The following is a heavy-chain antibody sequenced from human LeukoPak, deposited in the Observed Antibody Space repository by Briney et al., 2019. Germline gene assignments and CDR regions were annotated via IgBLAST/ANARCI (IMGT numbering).Heavy chain of an antibody. CDR1: GGSISSYY. CDR3: ARDADYYDSSGYYHYFDY. CDR2: IYTSGST. V-gene: IGHV4-4*07. Sequence: PSETLSLTCTVSGGSISSYYWSWIRQPVGKGLEWIGRIYTSGSTNYNPSLKSRVTMSVDTSKNQFSLKLSSVTAADTAVYYCARDADYYDSSGYYHYFDYWGQGTLVTVSS. J-gene: IGHJ4*02. D-gene: IGHD3-22*01.